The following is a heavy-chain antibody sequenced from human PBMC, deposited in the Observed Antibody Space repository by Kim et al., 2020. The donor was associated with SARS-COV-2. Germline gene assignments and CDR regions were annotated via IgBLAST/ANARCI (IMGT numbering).Heavy chain of an antibody. Sequence: ASVKVSCKASGYTFTSYDINWVRQATGQGLEWMGWINPNSGNTGYAQKFQGRVTMTRDTSISTAYMELSSLTSEDTAVYYCVRAKLVQAVYCYYYYMDLW. V-gene: IGHV1-8*01. D-gene: IGHD3-9*01. CDR2: INPNSGNT. J-gene: IGHJ6*03. CDR3: VRAKLVQAVYCYYYYMDL. CDR1: GYTFTSYD.